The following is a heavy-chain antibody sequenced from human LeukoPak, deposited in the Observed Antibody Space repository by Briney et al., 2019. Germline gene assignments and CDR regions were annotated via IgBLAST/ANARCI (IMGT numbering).Heavy chain of an antibody. V-gene: IGHV3-21*01. D-gene: IGHD2-2*01. CDR2: ISSSSSYI. J-gene: IGHJ4*02. CDR1: GFTFSSYS. CDR3: AREGYCSSTSCPTFHY. Sequence: PGGSLRLSCAASGFTFSSYSMNWVRQAPGKGLEWVSSISSSSSYIYYADSVKGRFTISRDNAKNSLYLQMNSLRAEDTAVYYCAREGYCSSTSCPTFHYWGQGTLVTVSS.